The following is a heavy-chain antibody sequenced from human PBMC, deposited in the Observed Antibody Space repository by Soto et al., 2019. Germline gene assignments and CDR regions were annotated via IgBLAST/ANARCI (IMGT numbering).Heavy chain of an antibody. V-gene: IGHV3-23*01. Sequence: EVQLLESGGGLVQAGGSLRLSCAASGFTFSRDGMSWVRQAPGKGLEWVSLITDTGGSTYYADSVKGRFTISRDNTKNTLFLQMNSLRAEDTAVYYCAKERATTTAFDYWGQGALVTVSS. CDR2: ITDTGGST. CDR3: AKERATTTAFDY. D-gene: IGHD4-17*01. CDR1: GFTFSRDG. J-gene: IGHJ4*02.